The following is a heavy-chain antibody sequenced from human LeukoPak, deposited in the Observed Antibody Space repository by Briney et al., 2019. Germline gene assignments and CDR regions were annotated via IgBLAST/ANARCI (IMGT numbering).Heavy chain of an antibody. CDR2: ISSSSSYI. CDR3: ARRGGLSSGRGFDH. J-gene: IGHJ4*02. Sequence: GGSLRFSCVASGFDFNYYDMNWVRQAPGKGLEWVSSISSSSSYIYFADSTKGRFTISRDNANNSVFLQMSSLRPEDTAVYYCARRGGLSSGRGFDHWGQGTLVTVSS. D-gene: IGHD3-16*01. CDR1: GFDFNYYD. V-gene: IGHV3-21*01.